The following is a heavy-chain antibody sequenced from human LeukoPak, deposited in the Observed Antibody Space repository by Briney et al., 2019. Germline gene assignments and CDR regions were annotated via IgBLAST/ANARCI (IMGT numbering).Heavy chain of an antibody. V-gene: IGHV1-69*01. CDR3: ARVGVYYYGMDV. J-gene: IGHJ6*02. Sequence: ASVKVSCKASGGTSSSYAISWVRQAPGQGLEWMGGIIPIFGTANYAQKFQGRVTITADESTSTAYMELSSLRSEDTAVYYCARVGVYYYGMDVWGQGTTVTVSS. D-gene: IGHD2-8*01. CDR2: IIPIFGTA. CDR1: GGTSSSYA.